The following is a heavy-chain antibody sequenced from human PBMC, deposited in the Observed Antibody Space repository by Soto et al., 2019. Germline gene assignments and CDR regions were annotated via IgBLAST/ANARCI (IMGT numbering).Heavy chain of an antibody. CDR2: ISGSGDGT. CDR1: GFTVSSHA. J-gene: IGHJ6*02. D-gene: IGHD2-8*01. V-gene: IGHV3-23*01. CDR3: TKSRRGTLMVYGVGGMDV. Sequence: EVQLLESGGGVAQRGGSLRLSCAPSGFTVSSHAMSWVRQAPGKGLEWVASISGSGDGTYYGDSVKGRFTISRDSSSSTLYLQMNNLRGEDTAVYFCTKSRRGTLMVYGVGGMDVWGQGTTVTVSS.